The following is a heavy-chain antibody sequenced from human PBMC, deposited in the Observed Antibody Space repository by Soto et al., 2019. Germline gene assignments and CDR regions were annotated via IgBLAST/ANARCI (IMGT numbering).Heavy chain of an antibody. CDR3: AIHFCSSSHRGYYYDMDV. CDR2: IYPGDSDT. V-gene: IGHV5-51*01. D-gene: IGHD6-6*01. CDR1: GYSFTSYW. Sequence: HGESLTVSWKGSGYSFTSYWIRWVRQMPGKGLEWMGVIYPGDSDTRYSPSFQGQVTILADKSISTAYLQWSSLKASDTAMYYCAIHFCSSSHRGYYYDMDVCGKGTTVTVS. J-gene: IGHJ6*03.